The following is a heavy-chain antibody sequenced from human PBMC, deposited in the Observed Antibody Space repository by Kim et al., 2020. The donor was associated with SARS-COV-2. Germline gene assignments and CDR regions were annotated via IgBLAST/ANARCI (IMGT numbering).Heavy chain of an antibody. J-gene: IGHJ4*02. CDR2: VYNSGTT. D-gene: IGHD1-26*01. Sequence: SETLSLTCSVSGVSISTNYHYWGWVRQPPGKGLEWIGSVYNSGTTYYNPSLKRRVTISGDTSKNQFSLNMRSVTAADTAVYYCACNVGSTPDYYFDYWGRGALVTVSS. CDR3: ACNVGSTPDYYFDY. CDR1: GVSISTNYHY. V-gene: IGHV4-39*07.